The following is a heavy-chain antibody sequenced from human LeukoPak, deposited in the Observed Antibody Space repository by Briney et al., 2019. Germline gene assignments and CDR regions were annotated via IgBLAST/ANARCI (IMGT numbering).Heavy chain of an antibody. D-gene: IGHD6-13*01. V-gene: IGHV3-11*06. J-gene: IGHJ6*04. Sequence: SGGSLRLSCAASGFTFSDYYMSWIRQAPGKGLEWVSYISSSSYTNYADSVKGRFTISRDNAKNSLYLQMNSLRAEDTAVYYCARVGIAAADYGMDVWGKGTTVTASS. CDR2: ISSSSYT. CDR3: ARVGIAAADYGMDV. CDR1: GFTFSDYY.